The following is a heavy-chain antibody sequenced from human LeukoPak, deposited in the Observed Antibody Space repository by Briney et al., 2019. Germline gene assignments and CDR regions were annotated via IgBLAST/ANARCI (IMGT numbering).Heavy chain of an antibody. D-gene: IGHD5-18*01. CDR2: IYISGST. Sequence: SETLSLTCTVSGVSISNCYWSWIRQSPGMGLEWIGHIYISGSTNYNSSLKSRVTMSVDTSKSQVSLTLSSVTAADTAIYYCARRLGYSYSYSFDSWGQGTLVTVSS. CDR3: ARRLGYSYSYSFDS. CDR1: GVSISNCY. V-gene: IGHV4-4*09. J-gene: IGHJ4*02.